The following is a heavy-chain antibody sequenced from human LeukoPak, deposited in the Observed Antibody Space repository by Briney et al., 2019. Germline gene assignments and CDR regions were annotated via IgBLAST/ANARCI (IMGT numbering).Heavy chain of an antibody. CDR1: GGSISSGGYY. CDR2: INHSGST. V-gene: IGHV4-31*03. Sequence: SQTLSLTCTVSGGSISSGGYYWSWIRQHPGKGLEWIGEINHSGSTNYNPSLKSRVTISVDTSKNQFSLKLSSVTAADTAVYYCARGPSYYYDSSGQRSYWFDPWGQGTLVTVSS. J-gene: IGHJ5*02. CDR3: ARGPSYYYDSSGQRSYWFDP. D-gene: IGHD3-22*01.